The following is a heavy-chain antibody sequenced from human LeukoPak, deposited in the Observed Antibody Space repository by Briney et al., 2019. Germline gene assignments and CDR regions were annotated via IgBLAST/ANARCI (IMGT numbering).Heavy chain of an antibody. CDR3: TRDHCTNGVCRGFDY. D-gene: IGHD2-8*01. Sequence: GGSVRLSCAASGFTVNSYWMHWVRQPPRKGLVWVSRINSDGGTTTYADSVKDRFTISRDNAKDTLYLQMNSLRVEDTAVYYCTRDHCTNGVCRGFDYWGQGTLVTVSS. CDR2: INSDGGTT. V-gene: IGHV3-74*01. J-gene: IGHJ4*02. CDR1: GFTVNSYW.